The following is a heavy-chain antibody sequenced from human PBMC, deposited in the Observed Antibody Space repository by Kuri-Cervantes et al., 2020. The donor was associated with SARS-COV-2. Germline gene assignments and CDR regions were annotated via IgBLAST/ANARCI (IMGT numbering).Heavy chain of an antibody. CDR3: ARGGYIYGYDAFDV. V-gene: IGHV1-18*01. CDR2: ISASSGNT. D-gene: IGHD5-18*01. Sequence: ASVKVSCKASGYTFTSYGISWVRQAPGQGLEWMGRISASSGNTDYLQKFQGRVTVTTDASTSTVYMELMSLRSDDTAVYFCARGGYIYGYDAFDVWGQGTKVTVSS. CDR1: GYTFTSYG. J-gene: IGHJ3*01.